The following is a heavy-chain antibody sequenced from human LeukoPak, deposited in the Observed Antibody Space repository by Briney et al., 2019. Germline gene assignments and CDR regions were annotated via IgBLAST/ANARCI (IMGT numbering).Heavy chain of an antibody. CDR2: ISSTSNYI. V-gene: IGHV3-21*01. D-gene: IGHD5-18*01. CDR3: ARDDRYSYGYSQSGHFDY. Sequence: GSLRLSCAASGFTFSSYSMNWVRQAPGKGLEWVSSISSTSNYIYYADSVKGRFTISRDNAKTSLYLQMNSLRAEDTAVYYCARDDRYSYGYSQSGHFDYWGQGILVTVSS. J-gene: IGHJ4*02. CDR1: GFTFSSYS.